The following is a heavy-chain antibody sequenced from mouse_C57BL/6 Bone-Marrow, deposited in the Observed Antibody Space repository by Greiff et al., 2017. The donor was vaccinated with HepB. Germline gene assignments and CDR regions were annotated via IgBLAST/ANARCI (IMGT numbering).Heavy chain of an antibody. Sequence: QVQLQQPGAELVRPGSSVKLSCKASGFTFTSYWMDWVKQRPGQGLEWIGNIYPSDSETHYNQKFKDKATLTVDKSSSTAYMQLSSLTSEDSAVYYCASNYYFDYWGQGTTLTVSS. V-gene: IGHV1-61*01. D-gene: IGHD1-3*01. CDR1: GFTFTSYW. CDR2: IYPSDSET. J-gene: IGHJ2*01. CDR3: ASNYYFDY.